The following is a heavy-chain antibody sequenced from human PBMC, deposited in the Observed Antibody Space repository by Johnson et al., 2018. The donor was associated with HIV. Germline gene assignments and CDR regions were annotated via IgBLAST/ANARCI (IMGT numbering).Heavy chain of an antibody. J-gene: IGHJ3*02. D-gene: IGHD6-25*01. V-gene: IGHV3-7*03. CDR2: IKQDGSEK. Sequence: VLLVESGGGLVQPGGSLRLSCAASGFTFSSYWMSWVRQAPGKGLEWVANIKQDGSEKYYVDSVKGRFTFSRDNGKNSLYLHMNSLRAEDTALYYCARSGLWREDQGAFDIWGQWTMVTVSS. CDR1: GFTFSSYW. CDR3: ARSGLWREDQGAFDI.